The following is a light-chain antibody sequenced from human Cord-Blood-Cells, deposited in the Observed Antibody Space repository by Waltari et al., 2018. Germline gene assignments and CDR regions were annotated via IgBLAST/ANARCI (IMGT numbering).Light chain of an antibody. J-gene: IGKJ4*01. CDR2: AAS. CDR3: QQSYSTPRP. V-gene: IGKV1-39*01. Sequence: DIQMTQSPSSLSASVGDRVTITCRASQSISSYLNWYQQKPGKAPKLLIYAASCLQSGVPSRFSGSGSGTDFTLTISSLQPEDFATYYCQQSYSTPRPFGGGTKVEIK. CDR1: QSISSY.